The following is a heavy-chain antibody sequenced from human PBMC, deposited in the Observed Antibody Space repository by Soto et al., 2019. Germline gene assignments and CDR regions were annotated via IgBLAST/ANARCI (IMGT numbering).Heavy chain of an antibody. Sequence: EVQLVESGGGLVKPGGSLRLSCAVSGFTVSNVGMNWVRQAPGKGLKWVGHVESKADGGTVKYASPVKGRFTISRDDSTNNLFLLMTSLQSEDTALYYCTTDSGFDQGFDFWGQGALVTVSS. CDR3: TTDSGFDQGFDF. D-gene: IGHD5-12*01. CDR2: VESKADGGTV. CDR1: GFTVSNVG. V-gene: IGHV3-15*07. J-gene: IGHJ4*02.